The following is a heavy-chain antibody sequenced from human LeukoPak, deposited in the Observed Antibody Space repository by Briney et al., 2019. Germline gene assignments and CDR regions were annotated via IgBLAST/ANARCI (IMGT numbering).Heavy chain of an antibody. CDR3: ARVSTLALHYYGMDV. Sequence: SETLSLTCSVSGGSISSYYWSWIRQPPGKGLEWIGYIYYSGSTNYNPSLKSRVTISVDTSKNQFSLKLSSVTAADTAVYYCARVSTLALHYYGMDVWGQGTTVTVSS. D-gene: IGHD6-13*01. CDR2: IYYSGST. V-gene: IGHV4-59*01. CDR1: GGSISSYY. J-gene: IGHJ6*02.